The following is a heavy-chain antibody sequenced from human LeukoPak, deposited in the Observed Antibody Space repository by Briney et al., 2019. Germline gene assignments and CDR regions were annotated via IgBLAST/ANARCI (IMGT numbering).Heavy chain of an antibody. Sequence: SETLSLTCTVSGGSISSYYWSWIRQPPGKGLEWIGYIYYSGSTNYNPSLKSRVTISVDTSKNQFSLKLSSVTAADTAVYYCARVTYYYYYMDVWGKGTTVTISS. CDR3: ARVTYYYYYMDV. CDR1: GGSISSYY. J-gene: IGHJ6*03. CDR2: IYYSGST. V-gene: IGHV4-59*01.